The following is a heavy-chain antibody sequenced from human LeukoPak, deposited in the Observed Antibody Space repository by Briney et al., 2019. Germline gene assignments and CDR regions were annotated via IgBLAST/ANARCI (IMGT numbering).Heavy chain of an antibody. J-gene: IGHJ6*02. D-gene: IGHD3-10*01. V-gene: IGHV3-30*04. CDR3: AREGVTMVWGVHYYYGMDV. Sequence: GGSLRLSCAASGFTFSNYPMNWVRQAPGKGLEWVAVISYDGSNKYYADSVKGRFTISRDNSKNTLYLQMNSLRAEDTAVYYCAREGVTMVWGVHYYYGMDVWGQGTTVTVSS. CDR1: GFTFSNYP. CDR2: ISYDGSNK.